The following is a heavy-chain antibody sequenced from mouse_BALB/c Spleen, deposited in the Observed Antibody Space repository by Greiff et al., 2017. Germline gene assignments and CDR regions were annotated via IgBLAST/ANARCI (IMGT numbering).Heavy chain of an antibody. CDR2: INPSNGRT. J-gene: IGHJ2*01. CDR3: ARRSTMITTGGYCFDY. D-gene: IGHD2-4*01. V-gene: IGHV1S81*02. Sequence: QVQLKQPGAELVKPGASVKLSCKASGYTFTSYWMHWVKQRPGQGLEWIGEINPSNGRTNYNEKFKSKATLTVDKSSSTAYMQLSSLTSEDSAVYYCARRSTMITTGGYCFDYWGQGTTLTVSS. CDR1: GYTFTSYW.